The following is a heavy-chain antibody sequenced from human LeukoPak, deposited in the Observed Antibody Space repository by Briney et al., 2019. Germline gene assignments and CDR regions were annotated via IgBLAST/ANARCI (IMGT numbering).Heavy chain of an antibody. V-gene: IGHV1-46*01. CDR3: ATRAEEYCTNGVCYYYYYMDV. CDR2: INPSGGST. J-gene: IGHJ6*03. CDR1: GYTFTSYY. Sequence: GASVKVSCKASGYTFTSYYMHWVRQAPGQGVEGMGIINPSGGSTSYAQKFQGRVTITADKSTSTAYMELSSLRSEDTAVYYCATRAEEYCTNGVCYYYYYMDVWGKGTTVTVSS. D-gene: IGHD2-8*01.